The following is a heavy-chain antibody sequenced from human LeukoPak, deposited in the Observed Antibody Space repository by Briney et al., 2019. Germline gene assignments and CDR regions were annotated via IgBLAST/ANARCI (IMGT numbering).Heavy chain of an antibody. CDR2: TYYTSKWNN. J-gene: IGHJ5*02. V-gene: IGHV6-1*01. CDR1: GDSVSSNSVA. Sequence: SQTLSLTCAISGDSVSSNSVAWNWFRQSPSRGLERLGRTYYTSKWNNDYAESVQSRIAVNPDTSKNQFSLYLNSVTLEDTAVYYCARQASRRFDPWGQGTLVTVSS. CDR3: ARQASRRFDP.